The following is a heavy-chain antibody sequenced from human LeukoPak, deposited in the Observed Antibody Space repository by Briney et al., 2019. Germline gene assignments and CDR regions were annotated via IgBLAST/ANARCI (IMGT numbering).Heavy chain of an antibody. CDR3: ARQHFYGDST. V-gene: IGHV4-39*01. D-gene: IGHD4-17*01. CDR1: DGSVSMSSTY. CDR2: IYYSGNT. Sequence: SETLSLTCTVSDGSVSMSSTYWGWIRQPPGKGLEWIGSIYYSGNTYYNPSLKSRVTLSVDTSKNQFSLKLNSVTAADTAVYYCARQHFYGDSTWGQGTLVTVSS. J-gene: IGHJ4*02.